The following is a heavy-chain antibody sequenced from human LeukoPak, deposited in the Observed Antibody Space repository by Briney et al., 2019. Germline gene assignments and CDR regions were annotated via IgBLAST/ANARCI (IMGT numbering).Heavy chain of an antibody. V-gene: IGHV1-69*04. J-gene: IGHJ3*02. CDR2: IIPILGIA. Sequence: SVKVSCKASGGTFSSYAISWVRQAPGQGLEWMGRIIPILGIANYAQKFQGRVTITADKSTSTAYMELSSLRSEDTAVYYCARDRAPYYYDSSGPDAFDIWGQGTMVTVSS. CDR3: ARDRAPYYYDSSGPDAFDI. CDR1: GGTFSSYA. D-gene: IGHD3-22*01.